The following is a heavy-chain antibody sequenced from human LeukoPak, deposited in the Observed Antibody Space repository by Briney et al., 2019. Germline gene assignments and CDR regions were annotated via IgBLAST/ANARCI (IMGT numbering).Heavy chain of an antibody. Sequence: KPSETLSLTCTVSGYSISSGYYWGWIRQPPGKGLEWIGSIYHSGSTYYNPSLKSRVTISVDTSKNQFSLKLSSVTAADTAVYYCARDQKVILWFGEWGDYGMDVWGQGTTVTVSS. CDR3: ARDQKVILWFGEWGDYGMDV. CDR2: IYHSGST. J-gene: IGHJ6*02. CDR1: GYSISSGYY. V-gene: IGHV4-38-2*02. D-gene: IGHD3-10*01.